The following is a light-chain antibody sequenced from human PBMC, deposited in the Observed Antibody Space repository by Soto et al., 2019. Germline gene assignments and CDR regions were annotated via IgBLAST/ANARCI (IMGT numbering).Light chain of an antibody. V-gene: IGLV1-40*01. CDR2: VNT. CDR3: QSYDTTVV. Sequence: QSVLTQPPSVSGAPGQRVTISCTGSSSNIGAGYDVHWYQQFPATAPKLLIYVNTNRPSGVPDRFSGSKSGSSAYLAISGRQAEDEADYYCQSYDTTVVFGGGTKVTVL. CDR1: SSNIGAGYD. J-gene: IGLJ2*01.